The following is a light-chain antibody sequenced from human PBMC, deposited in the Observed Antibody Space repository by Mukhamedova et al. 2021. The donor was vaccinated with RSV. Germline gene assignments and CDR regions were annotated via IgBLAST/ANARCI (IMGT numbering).Light chain of an antibody. CDR3: QQTYSNFYS. Sequence: NHLNWYQQKPGKVPKLLIFGAFTLQSGVPSRFSGRVSGTDSTLTISDLQPEDVATYYCQQTYSNFYSFGQGTRVEI. V-gene: IGKV1-39*01. J-gene: IGKJ2*03. CDR2: GAF. CDR1: NH.